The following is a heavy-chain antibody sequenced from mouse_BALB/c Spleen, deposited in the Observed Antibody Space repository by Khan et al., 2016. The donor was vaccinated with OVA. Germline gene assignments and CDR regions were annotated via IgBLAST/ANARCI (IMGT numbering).Heavy chain of an antibody. D-gene: IGHD1-1*01. CDR1: GYSITSNYA. J-gene: IGHJ4*01. CDR3: ARQNYYDYALDY. V-gene: IGHV3-2*02. CDR2: ISYSGST. Sequence: EVQLQESGPGLVKPSQSLSHTCTVTGYSITSNYAWSWIRQFPGNKLEWMGYISYSGSTNYNPSLKSRISVTRDTSENQFFLQLNSVTTEDTATYYCARQNYYDYALDYWGQGTSVTVSS.